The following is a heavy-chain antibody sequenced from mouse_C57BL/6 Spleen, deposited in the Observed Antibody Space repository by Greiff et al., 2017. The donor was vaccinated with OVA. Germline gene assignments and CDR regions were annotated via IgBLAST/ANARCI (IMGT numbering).Heavy chain of an antibody. CDR1: GFTFSDYG. D-gene: IGHD1-1*01. J-gene: IGHJ1*03. CDR3: ARDHYYGSSYGYFDV. V-gene: IGHV5-17*01. CDR2: ISSGSSTI. Sequence: DVMLVESGGGLVKPGGSLKLSCAASGFTFSDYGMHWVRQAPEKGLEWVAYISSGSSTIYYADTVKGRFTISRDNAKNTLFLQMTSLRSEDTAMYYCARDHYYGSSYGYFDVWGTGTTVTVSS.